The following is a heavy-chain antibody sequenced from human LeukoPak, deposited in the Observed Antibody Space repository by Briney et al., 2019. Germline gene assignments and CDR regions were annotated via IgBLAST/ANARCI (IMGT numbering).Heavy chain of an antibody. J-gene: IGHJ4*02. V-gene: IGHV3-7*01. CDR1: GFTFSTYW. Sequence: PGGSLRLSCATSGFTFSTYWMSWVRQAPGKGLEWVANINQYGSEKYYVDSVKGRFTISRDNAKSSLYLQMNSLRADDTAVYYCANGDGLDYWGQGTLVTVSS. CDR2: INQYGSEK. CDR3: ANGDGLDY. D-gene: IGHD2-8*01.